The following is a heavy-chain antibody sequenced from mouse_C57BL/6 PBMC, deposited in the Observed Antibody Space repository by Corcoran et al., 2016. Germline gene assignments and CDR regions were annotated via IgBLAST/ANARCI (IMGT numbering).Heavy chain of an antibody. V-gene: IGHV1-80*01. CDR2: IYPGDGDT. CDR3: ARSGYGYDYYAMDY. J-gene: IGHJ4*01. D-gene: IGHD2-2*01. CDR1: GYAFSSYW. Sequence: QVQLQQSGSELVKPGASVKISCKASGYAFSSYWMNWVKQRPGKGLEWIGQIYPGDGDTNYNGKFKGKATLTADKSSSTAYMQLSSLTSEDSAVYCCARSGYGYDYYAMDYWGQGTSVTVSS.